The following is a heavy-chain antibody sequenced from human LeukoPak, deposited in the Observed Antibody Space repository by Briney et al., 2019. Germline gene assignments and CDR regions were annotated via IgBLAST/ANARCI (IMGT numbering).Heavy chain of an antibody. V-gene: IGHV4-31*03. D-gene: IGHD3-3*01. CDR1: GGSISSGGYY. Sequence: SETLSLTCTVSGGSISSGGYYWSWIRQHPGKGLEWIGYIHYSGSTHYNPSLKSRVTISVDTSKNQFSLKLSSVTAADTAVYYCARAPYYDFWSGPQNWFDPWGQGTLVTVSS. CDR2: IHYSGST. CDR3: ARAPYYDFWSGPQNWFDP. J-gene: IGHJ5*02.